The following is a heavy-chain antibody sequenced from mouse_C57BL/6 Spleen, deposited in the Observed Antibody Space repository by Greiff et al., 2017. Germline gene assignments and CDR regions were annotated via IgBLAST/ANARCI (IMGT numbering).Heavy chain of an antibody. D-gene: IGHD2-4*01. CDR2: IYPGSGNT. J-gene: IGHJ3*01. Sequence: VQLQQSGAELVRPGASVKLSCKASGYTFTDYYINWVKQRPGQGLEWIARIYPGSGNTYYNEKFKGKATLTAEKSSSTAYMQLSSLTSEDSAVYFCARGRGDYDYDRGFAYWGQGTLVTVSA. CDR1: GYTFTDYY. CDR3: ARGRGDYDYDRGFAY. V-gene: IGHV1-76*01.